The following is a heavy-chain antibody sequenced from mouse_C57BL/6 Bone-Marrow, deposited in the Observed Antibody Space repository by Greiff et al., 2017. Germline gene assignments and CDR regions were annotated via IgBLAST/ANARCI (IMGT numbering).Heavy chain of an antibody. Sequence: EVQVVESGAELVRPGASVKLSCTASGFNIKDDYMHWVKQRPEQGLEWIGWIDPENGDTEYASKFQGKATITADTSSNTAYLQLSSLTSEDTAVYYCTTEYDYGYYFDYWGQGTTLTVSS. D-gene: IGHD2-4*01. CDR2: IDPENGDT. CDR1: GFNIKDDY. J-gene: IGHJ2*01. CDR3: TTEYDYGYYFDY. V-gene: IGHV14-4*01.